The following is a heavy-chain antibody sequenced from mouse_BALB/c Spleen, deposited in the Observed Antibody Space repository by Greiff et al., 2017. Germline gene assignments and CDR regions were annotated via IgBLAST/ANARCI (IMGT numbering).Heavy chain of an antibody. Sequence: EVHLVESGGGLVQPGGSLRLSCATSGFTFSDFYMEWVRQPPGKRLEWIAASRNKANDYTTEYSASVKGRFIVSRDTSQSILYLQMNALRAEDTAIYYCARDDYYYGSSWYFDVWGAGTTVTVSS. CDR1: GFTFSDFY. CDR3: ARDDYYYGSSWYFDV. V-gene: IGHV7-1*02. CDR2: SRNKANDYTT. D-gene: IGHD1-1*01. J-gene: IGHJ1*01.